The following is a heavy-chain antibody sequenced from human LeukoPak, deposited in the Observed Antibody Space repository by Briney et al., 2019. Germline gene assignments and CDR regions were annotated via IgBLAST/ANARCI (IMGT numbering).Heavy chain of an antibody. CDR3: ARVGATAY. CDR2: IYYSGST. Sequence: PSETLSLTCTVSGDSISSGSYYWGWIRQPPGKGLEWIGSIYYSGSTYYNPSLKSRVTISVDTSKNQFSLRLTSVTAADTAVYYCARVGATAYWGQGTLVTVSS. CDR1: GDSISSGSYY. V-gene: IGHV4-39*01. D-gene: IGHD1-26*01. J-gene: IGHJ4*02.